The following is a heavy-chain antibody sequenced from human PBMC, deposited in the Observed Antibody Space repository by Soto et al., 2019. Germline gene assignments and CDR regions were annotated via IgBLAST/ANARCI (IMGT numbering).Heavy chain of an antibody. Sequence: EVQLVESGGNLVQPGVSLRLSCVASGFTFSSYDMHWVRQVTGKGLEWVSGIGPTGDPYYAGSVRGRLTISRENAKNSLYLQMDSLTPGDTAVYYCARGRYTNSAGAFDIWGQGTVVTVSS. D-gene: IGHD4-4*01. V-gene: IGHV3-13*05. CDR2: IGPTGDP. CDR1: GFTFSSYD. J-gene: IGHJ3*02. CDR3: ARGRYTNSAGAFDI.